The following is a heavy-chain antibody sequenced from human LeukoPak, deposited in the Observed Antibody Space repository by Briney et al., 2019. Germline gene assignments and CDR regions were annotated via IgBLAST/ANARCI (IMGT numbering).Heavy chain of an antibody. CDR1: GFTFSSYS. J-gene: IGHJ4*02. Sequence: GGSLRLSCAASGFTFSSYSMSWVRQAPGKGLEWVSGITWNGDTTGYADSVKGRFTISRDNAKNSLYLQMNSLRAEDTALYYCASHCSSTSCLDYWGQGTLVTVSS. D-gene: IGHD2-2*01. CDR2: ITWNGDTT. V-gene: IGHV3-20*04. CDR3: ASHCSSTSCLDY.